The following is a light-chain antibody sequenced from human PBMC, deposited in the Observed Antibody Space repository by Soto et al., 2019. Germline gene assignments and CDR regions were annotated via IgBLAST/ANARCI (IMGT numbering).Light chain of an antibody. CDR2: GAS. CDR1: QSVSSGY. J-gene: IGKJ1*01. CDR3: QQYGDSPRT. V-gene: IGKV3-20*01. Sequence: EIVLTQCSGTLSLSPGERATLSCRPSQSVSSGYLAWYQQKPGQAPRLLIYGASSRATGIPDRFSGSGSGTDFTLTISRLEPEDFAVYYCQQYGDSPRTFGQGTKV.